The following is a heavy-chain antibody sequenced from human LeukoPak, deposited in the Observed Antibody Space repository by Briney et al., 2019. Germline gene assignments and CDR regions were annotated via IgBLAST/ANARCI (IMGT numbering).Heavy chain of an antibody. J-gene: IGHJ3*02. D-gene: IGHD5-24*01. Sequence: ASVKVSCKVSGYTLTELSMHWVRQAPGKGLEWMGGFDPEDGETFYAQKFQGRVTMTRDTSTSTVYMELSSLKSEDTAVYYCARVRGGYNDAYDIWGQGTMVTVSS. CDR2: FDPEDGET. V-gene: IGHV1-24*01. CDR3: ARVRGGYNDAYDI. CDR1: GYTLTELS.